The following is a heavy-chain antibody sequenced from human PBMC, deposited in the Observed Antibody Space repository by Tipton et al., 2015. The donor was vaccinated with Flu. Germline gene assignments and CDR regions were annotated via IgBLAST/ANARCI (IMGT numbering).Heavy chain of an antibody. CDR2: IYYSGNT. V-gene: IGHV4-59*01. J-gene: IGHJ6*02. D-gene: IGHD2-15*01. CDR3: ARVVCSGGTCYSGDRFGMDV. Sequence: TLSLTCTVSGGSMNTYYWSWIRQPPGKGLEWIGYIYYSGNTNYNPSLKSRVTISIDTSKNQFSLNVSSVTAADTAVHYCARVVCSGGTCYSGDRFGMDVWGQGTTVAVSS. CDR1: GGSMNTYY.